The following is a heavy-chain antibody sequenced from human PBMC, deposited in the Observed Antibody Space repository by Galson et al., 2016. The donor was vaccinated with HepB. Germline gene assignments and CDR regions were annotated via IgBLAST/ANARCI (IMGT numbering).Heavy chain of an antibody. V-gene: IGHV3-23*01. CDR1: GFTFSSYA. J-gene: IGHJ6*02. D-gene: IGHD3/OR15-3a*01. CDR3: AREGDPDDFWTGYYNPSYGMDV. Sequence: SLRLSCAASGFTFSSYAMTWVRQAPGKGLEWVSSISGSGDSTIYADSVRGRFTISRDNGKNTVYLQMNRLRAEDTAVYYCAREGDPDDFWTGYYNPSYGMDVWGQGTTVTVSS. CDR2: ISGSGDST.